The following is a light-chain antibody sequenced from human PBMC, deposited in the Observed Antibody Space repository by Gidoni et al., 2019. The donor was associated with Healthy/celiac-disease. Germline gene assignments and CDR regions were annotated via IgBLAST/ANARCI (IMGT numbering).Light chain of an antibody. J-gene: IGKJ1*01. CDR2: KAS. V-gene: IGKV1-5*03. Sequence: DIQMTQSPSTLSASVRDRVTITCRASQSISSWLAWYQQKPGKAPKLLIYKASSLESGVPSRFSGSGSGTEFTLTISSLQPDDFATYYCQQYNSYPWTCXQXTKVEIK. CDR1: QSISSW. CDR3: QQYNSYPWT.